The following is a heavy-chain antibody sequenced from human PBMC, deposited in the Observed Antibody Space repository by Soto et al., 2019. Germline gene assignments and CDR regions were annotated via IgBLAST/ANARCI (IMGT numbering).Heavy chain of an antibody. J-gene: IGHJ5*02. CDR3: ARHQTKFRVLRFLEWLPGGNWFDP. CDR2: IYYSGST. Sequence: SETLSLTCTVSGGPISSSSYYWGWIRQPPGKGLEWIGSIYYSGSTYYNPSLKSRVTISVDTSKNQFSLKLSSVTAADTAVYYCARHQTKFRVLRFLEWLPGGNWFDPWGQGTLVTVSS. CDR1: GGPISSSSYY. D-gene: IGHD3-3*01. V-gene: IGHV4-39*01.